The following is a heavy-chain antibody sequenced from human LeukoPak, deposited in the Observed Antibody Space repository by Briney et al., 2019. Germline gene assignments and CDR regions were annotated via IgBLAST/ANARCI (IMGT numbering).Heavy chain of an antibody. CDR1: GFTFSSYA. V-gene: IGHV3-23*01. Sequence: GGSLRLSCAASGFTFSSYAMSWVRQAPGKGLEWVSAISGSGGSTYYADSVKGRFTISRDISNNTLSLQMGSLRAEDTAVYYCAGGTNFWSGYSFDSWGQGTLVTVSS. CDR2: ISGSGGST. J-gene: IGHJ4*02. CDR3: AGGTNFWSGYSFDS. D-gene: IGHD3-3*01.